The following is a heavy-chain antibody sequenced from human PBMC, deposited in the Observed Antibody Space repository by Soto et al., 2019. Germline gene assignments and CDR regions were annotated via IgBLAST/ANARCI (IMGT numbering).Heavy chain of an antibody. D-gene: IGHD2-21*02. CDR3: ARDLWGYCGTDCYPLDV. V-gene: IGHV4-59*01. CDR1: GGSIRGYY. Sequence: PSATLSLTCTVSGGSIRGYYWSWIRQPPGRGLEWIGYMYNTGSTVYNPSFKSRVTISVDTSKNQFSLKLNSVTAADTAVYYCARDLWGYCGTDCYPLDVWGQGTTVS. J-gene: IGHJ6*02. CDR2: MYNTGST.